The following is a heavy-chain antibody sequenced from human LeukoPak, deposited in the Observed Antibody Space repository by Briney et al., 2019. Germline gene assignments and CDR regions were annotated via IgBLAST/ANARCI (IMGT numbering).Heavy chain of an antibody. CDR1: GYTFTSYA. Sequence: ASVKVSCKASGYTFTSYAMHWVRQAPGQRLEWMGWINAGNGNTKYSRKFQGRVTITRDTSATTAYMELSSLRSEDTAVYYCARNAVGKTDYDYWGQGTLVTVSS. V-gene: IGHV1-3*01. D-gene: IGHD4-23*01. CDR3: ARNAVGKTDYDY. J-gene: IGHJ4*02. CDR2: INAGNGNT.